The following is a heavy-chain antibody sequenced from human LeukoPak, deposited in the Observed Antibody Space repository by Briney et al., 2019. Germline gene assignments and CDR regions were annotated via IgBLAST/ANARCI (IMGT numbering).Heavy chain of an antibody. D-gene: IGHD4-17*01. CDR2: INPSGGST. V-gene: IGHV1-46*01. J-gene: IGHJ4*02. CDR3: ARGPPHDYGDYDAIDDY. CDR1: GYTFTSYY. Sequence: ASVKVSCKASGYTFTSYYMHWVRQAPGQGLEWMGIINPSGGSTSYAQKFQGRVTMTRDTSTSTAYMELSSLRSEDTAVYYCARGPPHDYGDYDAIDDYWGQGTLVTVSS.